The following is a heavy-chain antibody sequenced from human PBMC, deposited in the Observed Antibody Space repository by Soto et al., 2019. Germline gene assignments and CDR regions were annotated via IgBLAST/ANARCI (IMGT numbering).Heavy chain of an antibody. CDR3: ARVSYYHDSSGYGPFGP. V-gene: IGHV3-11*06. CDR2: ISSSSSNT. J-gene: IGHJ5*02. D-gene: IGHD3-22*01. CDR1: GFTFSDYY. Sequence: GGSLRLSCAASGFTFSDYYMTWIRQAPGKGLEWVSYISSSSSNTNYADSVKGRFTISRDNAKNPLYLQMNSLRAEDTAVYYCARVSYYHDSSGYGPFGPWGQGTQVTVSS.